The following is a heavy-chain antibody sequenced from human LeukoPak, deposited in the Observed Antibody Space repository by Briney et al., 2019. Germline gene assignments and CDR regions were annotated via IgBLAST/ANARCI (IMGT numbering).Heavy chain of an antibody. Sequence: GGSLRLSCAASGFTFSSYWMSWVRQAPGKGLEWVANIKQDGSEKYYVDSVKGRFTISRDNAKNPLYLQMNSLRAEDTAVYYCARGDSSSWYRGSWWFDPWGQGTLVTVSS. CDR2: IKQDGSEK. CDR3: ARGDSSSWYRGSWWFDP. J-gene: IGHJ5*02. CDR1: GFTFSSYW. V-gene: IGHV3-7*01. D-gene: IGHD6-13*01.